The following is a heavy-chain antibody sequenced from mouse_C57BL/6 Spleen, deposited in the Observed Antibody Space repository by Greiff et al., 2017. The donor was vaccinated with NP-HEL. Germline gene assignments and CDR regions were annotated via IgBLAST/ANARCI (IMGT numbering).Heavy chain of an antibody. J-gene: IGHJ3*01. Sequence: QVQLQQPGAELVKPGASVKLSCKASGYTFTSYWMQWVKQRPGQGLEWIGEIDPSDSYTNYNQKFKGKATLTVDTSSSTAYMQRSSLTSEDSAVYYCARKGVYYGSSSFAYWGQGTLVTVSA. D-gene: IGHD1-1*01. CDR1: GYTFTSYW. CDR3: ARKGVYYGSSSFAY. CDR2: IDPSDSYT. V-gene: IGHV1-50*01.